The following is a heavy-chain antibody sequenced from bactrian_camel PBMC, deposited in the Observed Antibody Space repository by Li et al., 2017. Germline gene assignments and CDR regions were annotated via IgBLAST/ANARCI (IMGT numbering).Heavy chain of an antibody. J-gene: IGHJ6*01. Sequence: QVQLVESGGGSVQAGGSLTLACAPSQFRAIGKCMGWFRQAAGNECEMVASLRTAGGLSYADSVKGRFTVSRDNAKNTLYLQLNSLKNEDTAMYYCAKDRWLGSNVEVTSDFDYWGQGTQVTVS. D-gene: IGHD1*01. CDR2: LRTAGGL. V-gene: IGHV3S55*01. CDR1: QFRAIGKC. CDR3: AKDRWLGSNVEVTSDFDY.